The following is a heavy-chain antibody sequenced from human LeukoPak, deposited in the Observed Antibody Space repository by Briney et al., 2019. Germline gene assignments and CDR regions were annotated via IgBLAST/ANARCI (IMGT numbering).Heavy chain of an antibody. CDR1: GFTFSDYY. J-gene: IGHJ4*02. Sequence: GGSLRLSCAASGFTFSDYYMSWIRQAPGKGLEWVSNISSSSSYTNHADSVKGRFTISGDNAKNSLYLQMNSLRAEDTAVYYCARVDYDILTGYMAMIDWGQGTLVTVSS. D-gene: IGHD3-9*01. CDR3: ARVDYDILTGYMAMID. V-gene: IGHV3-11*06. CDR2: ISSSSSYT.